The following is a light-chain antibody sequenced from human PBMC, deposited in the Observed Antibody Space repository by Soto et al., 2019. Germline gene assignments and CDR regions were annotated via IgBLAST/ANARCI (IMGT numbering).Light chain of an antibody. CDR3: HQYGSSPLFT. CDR2: GAS. V-gene: IGKV3-20*01. Sequence: EIVLTQSPGTLSLSPGERATLSCRASQSVSSSYLAWFQQKPGQAPRLLIYGASGRATGIPDRFSVSGSGTDFTLTISRLEPEDFAVYYCHQYGSSPLFTFVPGTKVDIK. J-gene: IGKJ3*01. CDR1: QSVSSSY.